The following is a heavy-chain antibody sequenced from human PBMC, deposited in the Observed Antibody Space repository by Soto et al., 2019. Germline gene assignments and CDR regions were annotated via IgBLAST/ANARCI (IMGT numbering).Heavy chain of an antibody. Sequence: QVQLQESGPGLVKPSGTLSLTCTVSGGSFSSDYWNWIRQPPGKGLEWIGYIHGGSTTYSASLSSRVTVSVDTSKNQFSLKLSSVTDADTVVYFCARHDGSRSTDYWGQGTLVTVSS. J-gene: IGHJ4*02. D-gene: IGHD3-10*01. CDR1: GGSFSSDY. CDR2: IHGGST. V-gene: IGHV4-59*08. CDR3: ARHDGSRSTDY.